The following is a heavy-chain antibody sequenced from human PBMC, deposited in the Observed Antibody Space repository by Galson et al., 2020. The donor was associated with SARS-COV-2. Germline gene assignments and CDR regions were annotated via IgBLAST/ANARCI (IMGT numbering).Heavy chain of an antibody. CDR3: AKDACSAAICYTGWFEP. Sequence: GGSLRPACTTSGFNFGSYDMTWVRLAPGRVREWVSGINGLGTTTYYADSVKGRFTISRDNSRSTLYPQMNGLRAEETALYYCAKDACSAAICYTGWFEPWGQGTLVTVSS. V-gene: IGHV3-23*01. CDR1: GFNFGSYD. CDR2: INGLGTTT. J-gene: IGHJ5*02. D-gene: IGHD2-2*01.